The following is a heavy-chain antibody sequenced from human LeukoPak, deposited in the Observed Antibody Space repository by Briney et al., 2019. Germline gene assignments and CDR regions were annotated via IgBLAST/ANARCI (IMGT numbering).Heavy chain of an antibody. J-gene: IGHJ4*02. Sequence: ASVKVSCKASGYTFISYHMHWVRQAPGQGLEWMGRIHPSSGATNYAQRFQGRVTLTRDTSINTAYMELSRLTSDDTAVYYCARDLPFEDWGQGTLVTVSS. D-gene: IGHD2/OR15-2a*01. CDR1: GYTFISYH. V-gene: IGHV1-2*06. CDR3: ARDLPFED. CDR2: IHPSSGAT.